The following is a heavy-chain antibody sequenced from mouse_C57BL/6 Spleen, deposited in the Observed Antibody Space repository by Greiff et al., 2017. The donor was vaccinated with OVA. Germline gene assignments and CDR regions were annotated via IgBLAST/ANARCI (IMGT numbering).Heavy chain of an antibody. CDR1: GYSFTDYN. CDR2: INPNDGTT. CDR3: ARGGLPPMDY. J-gene: IGHJ4*01. Sequence: LVESGPELVKPGASVKISCKASGYSFTDYNMNWVKQSNGKSLEWIGVINPNDGTTSYNQKFKGKATLTVDQSSSTAYMQLNSLTSEDSAVYYCARGGLPPMDYWGQGTSVTVSS. D-gene: IGHD2-4*01. V-gene: IGHV1-39*01.